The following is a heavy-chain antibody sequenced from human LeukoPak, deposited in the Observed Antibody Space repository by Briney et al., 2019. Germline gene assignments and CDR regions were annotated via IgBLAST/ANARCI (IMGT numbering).Heavy chain of an antibody. Sequence: GGSLRLSCAASGFTFSRYGMHWFRQAPGKGLEWVTFIRYDGTNKYYADSVKGRFTISRDNSKNLLYLQMNSLRAEDTAVYYCAKDKSDYDSSGFDYWGQGTLVTVSS. CDR2: IRYDGTNK. D-gene: IGHD3-22*01. J-gene: IGHJ4*02. CDR3: AKDKSDYDSSGFDY. V-gene: IGHV3-30*02. CDR1: GFTFSRYG.